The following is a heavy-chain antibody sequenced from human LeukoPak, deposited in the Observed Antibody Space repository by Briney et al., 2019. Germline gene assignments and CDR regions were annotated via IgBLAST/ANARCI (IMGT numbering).Heavy chain of an antibody. CDR2: ISVRADST. CDR3: AKDYNWSDGY. CDR1: GLTFSSYG. Sequence: GGSLRLSCAASGLTFSSYGMSWVRQAPGKGLEWVSGISVRADSTSYADSVKGRFTISRDNSKNTLYLQMNSLRDEDTAVYYCAKDYNWSDGYWGQGTLVTVSS. D-gene: IGHD1-20*01. J-gene: IGHJ4*02. V-gene: IGHV3-23*01.